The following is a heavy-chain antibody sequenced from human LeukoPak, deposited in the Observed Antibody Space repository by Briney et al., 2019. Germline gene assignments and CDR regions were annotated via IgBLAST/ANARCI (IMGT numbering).Heavy chain of an antibody. D-gene: IGHD6-6*01. Sequence: SETLSLTCTVSGGSISSYYWSWLRQPPGKGLEWIGYIYYSGSTNYNPSLKSRVTISVDTSKNQFSLKLSSVTAADTAVYYCARGPPASRIAARGYFDYWGQGTLVTVSS. CDR1: GGSISSYY. CDR3: ARGPPASRIAARGYFDY. CDR2: IYYSGST. V-gene: IGHV4-59*12. J-gene: IGHJ4*02.